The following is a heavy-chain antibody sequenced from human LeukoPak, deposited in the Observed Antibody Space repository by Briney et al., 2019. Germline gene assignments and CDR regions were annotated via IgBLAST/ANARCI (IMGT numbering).Heavy chain of an antibody. D-gene: IGHD5-12*01. V-gene: IGHV3-21*01. J-gene: IGHJ4*02. CDR1: GFTFKNYA. CDR2: ISSSSSYI. Sequence: PGGSLRLSCAASGFTFKNYAMSWVRQAPGKGLEWVSSISSSSSYIYYADSVKGRFTISRDNAKNSLYLQMNSLRAEDTAVYYCARADIVATIYYWGQGTLVTVSS. CDR3: ARADIVATIYY.